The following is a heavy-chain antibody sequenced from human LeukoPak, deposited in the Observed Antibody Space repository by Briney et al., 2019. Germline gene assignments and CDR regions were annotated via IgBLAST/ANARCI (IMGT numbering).Heavy chain of an antibody. CDR1: GLTFSHG. CDR3: AREDDGYSSSADAFDI. D-gene: IGHD6-6*01. J-gene: IGHJ3*02. V-gene: IGHV3-33*01. Sequence: GGSLRLSCAASGLTFSHGMLWVRQAPGKGLEWVALIWYDGSNKYYADSVKGRFTISRDNSKNTLYLQMSSLRAEDTAVYYCAREDDGYSSSADAFDIWGQGTMVTVSS. CDR2: IWYDGSNK.